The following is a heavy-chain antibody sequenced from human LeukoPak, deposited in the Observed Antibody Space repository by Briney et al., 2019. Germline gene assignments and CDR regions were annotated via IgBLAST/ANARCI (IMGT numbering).Heavy chain of an antibody. CDR2: INNSGTDT. V-gene: IGHV3-23*01. CDR3: AAAVNTGRAEHY. CDR1: GFTFSSYA. Sequence: PWGSLRLSCAASGFTFSSYAMTWVRQAPGKGLEWVSSINNSGTDTYYEDSVKGRFTISRDNSKNTLFLHINSLSAEDTAVYYCAAAVNTGRAEHYWGQGTLVTVSS. D-gene: IGHD4-17*01. J-gene: IGHJ4*02.